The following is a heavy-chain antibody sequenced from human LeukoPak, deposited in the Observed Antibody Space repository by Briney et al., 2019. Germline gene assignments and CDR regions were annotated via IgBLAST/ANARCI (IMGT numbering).Heavy chain of an antibody. CDR3: AKDVCTSPRCLLYFDS. V-gene: IGHV3-23*01. CDR1: GFAFSNYA. J-gene: IGHJ4*02. D-gene: IGHD2-8*01. CDR2: ISGFNT. Sequence: PGGSLRLSCTTSGFAFSNYAMNWVRHAPGKGPELVSGISGFNTYYADSVKGRFTIFRDNSKNVLYLQMDRLRAEDTAVYSCAKDVCTSPRCLLYFDSWGQGTLVTVSS.